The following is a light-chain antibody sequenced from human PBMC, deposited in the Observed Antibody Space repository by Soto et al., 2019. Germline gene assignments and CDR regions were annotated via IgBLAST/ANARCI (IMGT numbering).Light chain of an antibody. CDR2: LNNDGSH. Sequence: QPVLTQSPSASASLGASVKLTCTLSSGHSSYAIAWHQQQPEKGPRYLMKLNNDGSHTKGDGIPARFSGSSSGAERYRPITSLQSEDEADYYCQTWDTGIGVFGGGTKLTVL. CDR1: SGHSSYA. CDR3: QTWDTGIGV. J-gene: IGLJ2*01. V-gene: IGLV4-69*01.